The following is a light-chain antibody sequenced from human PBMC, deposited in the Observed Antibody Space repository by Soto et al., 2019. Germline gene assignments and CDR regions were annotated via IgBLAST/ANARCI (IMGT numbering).Light chain of an antibody. CDR1: NIGGES. J-gene: IGLJ2*01. CDR2: YDS. V-gene: IGLV3-21*04. CDR3: QVWDSSSDHVV. Sequence: SSELTQPPSVSVAPGRTARITCGGNNIGGESVHWYQQKPGQAPVLVIYYDSDRPSGIPERFSGSNSGNTATLTISRVEAGDEADYYCQVWDSSSDHVVFGGGTKLTVL.